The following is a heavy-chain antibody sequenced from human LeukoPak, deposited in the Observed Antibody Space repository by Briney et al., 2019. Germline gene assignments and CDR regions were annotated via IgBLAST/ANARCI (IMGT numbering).Heavy chain of an antibody. CDR1: GYTFTGYY. V-gene: IGHV1-2*02. CDR2: INPHNGGT. Sequence: ASVKFSCKASGYTFTGYYIHWVRQAPGQGFEWMGWINPHNGGTNYAQKFQGRAAMTRDTSISTAYMELTRLKSDDTAVYYCARESPDIVVVVTAALRRSWFDPWGQGTLVSVSS. D-gene: IGHD2-15*01. J-gene: IGHJ5*02. CDR3: ARESPDIVVVVTAALRRSWFDP.